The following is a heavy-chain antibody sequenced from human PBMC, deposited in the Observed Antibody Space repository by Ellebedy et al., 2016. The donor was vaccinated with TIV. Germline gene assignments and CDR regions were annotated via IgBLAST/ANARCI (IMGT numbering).Heavy chain of an antibody. CDR1: GFTFSSYV. Sequence: PGGSLRLSCAASGFTFSSYVMHWVRQAPGKGLEWVALIWYDGSKKYYADSVKGRFTISRDNSKNTLYLQVNSLRVEGTAVYYCTKDFAVAGTGYFQYWGQGTLVTVSS. CDR3: TKDFAVAGTGYFQY. CDR2: IWYDGSKK. J-gene: IGHJ1*01. V-gene: IGHV3-33*06. D-gene: IGHD6-19*01.